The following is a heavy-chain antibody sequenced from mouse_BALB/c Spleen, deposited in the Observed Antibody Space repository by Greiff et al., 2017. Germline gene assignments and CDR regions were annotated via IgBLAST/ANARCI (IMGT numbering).Heavy chain of an antibody. CDR1: GFTFSSYT. CDR3: ARQSGYDGYPRAMDY. CDR2: ISNGGGST. V-gene: IGHV5-12-2*01. D-gene: IGHD2-3*01. Sequence: EVHLVESGGGLVQPGGSLKLSCAASGFTFSSYTMSWVRQTPEKRLEWVAYISNGGGSTYYPDTVKGRFTISRDNAKNTLYLQMSSLKSEDTAMYYCARQSGYDGYPRAMDYWGQGTSVTVSS. J-gene: IGHJ4*01.